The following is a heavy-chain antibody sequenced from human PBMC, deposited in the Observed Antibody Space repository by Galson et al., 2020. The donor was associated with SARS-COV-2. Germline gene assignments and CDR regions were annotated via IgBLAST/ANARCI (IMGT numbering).Heavy chain of an antibody. D-gene: IGHD6-19*01. CDR2: IIPSLGLI. V-gene: IGHV1-69*10. Sequence: SVKVSCKASGGTFSNFPISWVRQAPGQGLEWMGGIIPSLGLINYAQKSQGRVTITADESMSTVYMELRSLRSEDTATYYCARYLYSSGEPYYYYYYAMAVWGQGTTVTVSS. CDR3: ARYLYSSGEPYYYYYYAMAV. J-gene: IGHJ6*02. CDR1: GGTFSNFP.